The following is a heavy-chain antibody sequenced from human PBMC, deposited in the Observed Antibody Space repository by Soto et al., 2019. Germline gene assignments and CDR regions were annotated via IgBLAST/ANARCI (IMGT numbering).Heavy chain of an antibody. Sequence: EVQLVESGGGLVQPGGSLRLSCAASGFTFSSYWMSLVRQAPGKGLEWVANIKQDGSEKYYVDSVKGRFTISRENAKNSLYLQMNRLRAEDTAVYYCARDSGSPSPYDYYGMDVWRQGTTVTVSS. CDR3: ARDSGSPSPYDYYGMDV. D-gene: IGHD1-26*01. CDR1: GFTFSSYW. V-gene: IGHV3-7*03. J-gene: IGHJ6*02. CDR2: IKQDGSEK.